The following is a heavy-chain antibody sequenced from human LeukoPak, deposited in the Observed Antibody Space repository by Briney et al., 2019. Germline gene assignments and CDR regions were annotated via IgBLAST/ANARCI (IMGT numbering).Heavy chain of an antibody. D-gene: IGHD2-15*01. J-gene: IGHJ4*02. CDR1: GGTFSSYA. CDR2: IIPILGIA. CDR3: AREWENCSGGSCHTEYFDY. Sequence: SVKVSCKASGGTFSSYAISWVRQAPGQGLEWMGRIIPILGIANYAQKFQGRVTITADKSTSTAYMELSSLRSEDTAVYYCAREWENCSGGSCHTEYFDYWGRGTLVTVSS. V-gene: IGHV1-69*04.